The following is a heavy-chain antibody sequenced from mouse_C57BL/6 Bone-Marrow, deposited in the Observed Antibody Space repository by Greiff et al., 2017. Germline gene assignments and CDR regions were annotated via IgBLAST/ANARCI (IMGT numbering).Heavy chain of an antibody. CDR3: ARSAGSSYTWFAY. CDR1: GFTFSDYY. Sequence: EVNLVESGGGLVQPGGSLKLSCAASGFTFSDYYMYWVRQTPEKRLEWVAYISNGGGSTYYPDTVKGRFTISRDNAKNTLYLQMSRLKSGDTAMYYCARSAGSSYTWFAYWGQGTLVTVSA. CDR2: ISNGGGST. V-gene: IGHV5-12*01. D-gene: IGHD1-1*01. J-gene: IGHJ3*01.